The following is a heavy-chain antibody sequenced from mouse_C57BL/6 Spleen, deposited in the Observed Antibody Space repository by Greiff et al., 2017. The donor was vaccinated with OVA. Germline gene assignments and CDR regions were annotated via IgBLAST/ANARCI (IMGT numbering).Heavy chain of an antibody. Sequence: QVHVKQSGPELVKPGASVKISCKASGYAFSSSWMNWVKQRPGKGLEWIGRIYPGDGDTNYNGKFKGKATLTADKSSSTAYMQLSSLTSEDSAVYFCARSRVDYYGSSYDWYFDVWGTGTTVTVSS. V-gene: IGHV1-82*01. CDR2: IYPGDGDT. CDR3: ARSRVDYYGSSYDWYFDV. J-gene: IGHJ1*03. CDR1: GYAFSSSW. D-gene: IGHD1-1*01.